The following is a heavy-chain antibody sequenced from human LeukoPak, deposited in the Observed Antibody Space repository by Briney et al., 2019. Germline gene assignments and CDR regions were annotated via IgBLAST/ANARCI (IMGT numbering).Heavy chain of an antibody. Sequence: GGSLRLSCAASGFTFSSYAMSWVRQAPGKGLEWVSAISGSGGSTYYADSVKGRFTISRDNSKNTLYLQMNSLRVEDTAVYYCAKDGGTTSYYYYYGVDVWGQGTTVTVSS. CDR2: ISGSGGST. D-gene: IGHD2/OR15-2a*01. V-gene: IGHV3-23*01. CDR1: GFTFSSYA. CDR3: AKDGGTTSYYYYYGVDV. J-gene: IGHJ6*02.